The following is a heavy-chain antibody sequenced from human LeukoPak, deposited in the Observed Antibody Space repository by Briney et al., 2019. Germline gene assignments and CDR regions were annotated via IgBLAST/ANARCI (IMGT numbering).Heavy chain of an antibody. CDR1: GGSISSSSYY. J-gene: IGHJ6*03. V-gene: IGHV4-39*01. Sequence: SETLSLTCTVSGGSISSSSYYSGWIRQPPGKGLEWIGSNSYSGSTYYNPSLKSRVTISVDTSKNQFSLKLSSVTAADTAVYYCVKNQYISSGFAPYNYYMDVWGKGTTVTVSS. D-gene: IGHD3-22*01. CDR3: VKNQYISSGFAPYNYYMDV. CDR2: NSYSGST.